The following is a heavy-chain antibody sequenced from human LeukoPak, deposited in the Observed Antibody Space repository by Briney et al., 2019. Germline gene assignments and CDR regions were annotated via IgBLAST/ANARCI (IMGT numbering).Heavy chain of an antibody. J-gene: IGHJ4*02. CDR1: GFTFSSYG. CDR2: IRYDGSNK. D-gene: IGHD6-19*01. Sequence: GGSLRLSCAASGFTFSSYGMHWVRQAPGKGLEWVAFIRYDGSNKYYADSVKGRFTISRDNSKNTLYLQMNSLRAEDTAVYYCARVAVAGTYPSPFDYWGQGTLVTVSS. V-gene: IGHV3-30*02. CDR3: ARVAVAGTYPSPFDY.